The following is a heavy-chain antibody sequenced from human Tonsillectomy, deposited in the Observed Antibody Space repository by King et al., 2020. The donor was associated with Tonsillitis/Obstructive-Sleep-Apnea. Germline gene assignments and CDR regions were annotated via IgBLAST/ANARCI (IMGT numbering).Heavy chain of an antibody. CDR1: GDSISSSRYY. CDR3: ARQYYYGASGYLDGFDI. Sequence: QLQESGPGLVKPSETLSLTCTVSGDSISSSRYYWGWIRQPPGKGLEWIGSIYYSGSAYYNPSLKSRVTISVDTSKNQFSLKLSSVTAAYTAVYYCARQYYYGASGYLDGFDIWGQGTMVTVSS. V-gene: IGHV4-39*01. CDR2: IYYSGSA. J-gene: IGHJ3*02. D-gene: IGHD3-22*01.